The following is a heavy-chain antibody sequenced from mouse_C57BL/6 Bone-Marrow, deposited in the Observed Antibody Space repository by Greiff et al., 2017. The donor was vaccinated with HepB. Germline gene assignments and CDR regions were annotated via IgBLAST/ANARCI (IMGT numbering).Heavy chain of an antibody. V-gene: IGHV2-4*01. Sequence: QVQLKESGPGLVQPSQSLSITCTVSGFSLTSYGVHWVRQPPGKGLEWLGGIRSGGSTDYNAAFITRLGISKVNSKSQVLFKMNSLQADDTAIYYCAKNRGWLGDWGQGTLVTVSA. CDR3: AKNRGWLGD. CDR1: GFSLTSYG. J-gene: IGHJ3*01. CDR2: IRSGGST. D-gene: IGHD1-1*02.